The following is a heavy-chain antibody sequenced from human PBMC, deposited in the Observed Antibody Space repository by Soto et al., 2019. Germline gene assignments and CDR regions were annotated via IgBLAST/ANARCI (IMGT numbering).Heavy chain of an antibody. D-gene: IGHD3-3*01. Sequence: GGSLRLSCAASGFTFSSYSMNWVRQAPGKGLEWVSSISSSSSYIYYADSVKGRFTISRDNAKNSLYLQMNSLRAEDTAVYYCARDPDYDFWRGSYYYYGMDVWGQGTTVTGFS. CDR3: ARDPDYDFWRGSYYYYGMDV. V-gene: IGHV3-21*01. J-gene: IGHJ6*02. CDR2: ISSSSSYI. CDR1: GFTFSSYS.